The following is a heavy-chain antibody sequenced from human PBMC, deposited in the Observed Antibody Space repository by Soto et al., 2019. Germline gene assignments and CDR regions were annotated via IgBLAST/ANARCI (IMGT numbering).Heavy chain of an antibody. CDR3: VTHSWNY. V-gene: IGHV3-23*01. D-gene: IGHD1-1*01. CDR1: GLTFSSAD. Sequence: EVQLLESGGGLVQPGGSLRLSCVVSGLTFSSADLSWVRQPPGKGLEWVSASGGSDPSTHYVDSVKRRFTTSRNSSKNSLYLQMNSLSAEDTAVYYCVTHSWNYWGQRTLVTVSS. J-gene: IGHJ4*02. CDR2: SGGSDPST.